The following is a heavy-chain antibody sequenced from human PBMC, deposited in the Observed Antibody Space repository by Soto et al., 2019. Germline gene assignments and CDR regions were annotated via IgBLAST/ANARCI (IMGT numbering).Heavy chain of an antibody. V-gene: IGHV4-30-4*01. CDR3: GRDLTSNANCIDP. CDR1: GDYIHVGGYY. Sequence: QVQLQESGPGLVKPSQTLSLTCSVSGDYIHVGGYYWTWIRQRPGKGIEWMGYIYYTGKTYYNPSLERRLTMSVDRSKNPFSLRLTSVTAADTAGYFCGRDLTSNANCIDPWGQGTLVTVSS. J-gene: IGHJ5*02. D-gene: IGHD2-2*01. CDR2: IYYTGKT.